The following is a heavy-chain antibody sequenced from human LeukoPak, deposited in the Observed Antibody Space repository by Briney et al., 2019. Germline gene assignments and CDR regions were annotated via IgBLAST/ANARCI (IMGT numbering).Heavy chain of an antibody. Sequence: GGSLSLSCAASGFTFSSYSMNWVRQAPGKGLEWVSSISSSSSYIYYADSVKGRFTISRDNAKNSLYLQMNSLRAEDTAVYYCASSDDDYGSGSYYGWGQGTLVTVSS. CDR1: GFTFSSYS. CDR2: ISSSSSYI. J-gene: IGHJ4*02. D-gene: IGHD3-10*01. CDR3: ASSDDDYGSGSYYG. V-gene: IGHV3-21*01.